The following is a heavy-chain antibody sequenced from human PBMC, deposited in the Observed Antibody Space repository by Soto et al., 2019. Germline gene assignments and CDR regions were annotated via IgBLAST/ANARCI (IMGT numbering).Heavy chain of an antibody. J-gene: IGHJ6*02. V-gene: IGHV4-39*01. CDR1: GGSFSSTSYY. Sequence: SETLSLTCTVSGGSFSSTSYYWGWVRQPPGRGLEWIGSIYYSGSTYYNPSLKSRVTISVDTSKNQFSLKLSSVTAADTAVYYCARSPLGTIFGVVKIYGMDVWGQGTTVTVSS. D-gene: IGHD3-3*01. CDR2: IYYSGST. CDR3: ARSPLGTIFGVVKIYGMDV.